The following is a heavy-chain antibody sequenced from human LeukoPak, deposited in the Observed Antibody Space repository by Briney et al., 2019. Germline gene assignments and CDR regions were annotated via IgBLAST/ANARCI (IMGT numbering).Heavy chain of an antibody. J-gene: IGHJ6*03. CDR3: ARVIGSPPYYYYYYMDV. D-gene: IGHD3-10*01. CDR2: ISAYNGNT. CDR1: GYTFTSYG. V-gene: IGHV1-18*01. Sequence: ASVKVSCKDSGYTFTSYGISWVREAPGQGLEWMGWISAYNGNTNYAQKLQGRVTMTTDTSTSTAYMELRSLRSDDTAVYYCARVIGSPPYYYYYYMDVCGKGTTVTVSS.